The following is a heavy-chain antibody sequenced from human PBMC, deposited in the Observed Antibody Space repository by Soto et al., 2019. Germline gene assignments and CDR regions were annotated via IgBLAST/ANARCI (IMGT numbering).Heavy chain of an antibody. CDR3: ARDLGTSYCSGGSCYSDWYGMDV. D-gene: IGHD2-15*01. V-gene: IGHV4-30-4*01. CDR2: IYYSGST. Sequence: SETLSLTCTVSGGSISSGDYYWSWIRQPPGKGLEWIGYIYYSGSTYYNPSLKSRVTISVDTSKNQFSLKLSSVTAADTAVYYCARDLGTSYCSGGSCYSDWYGMDVWGQGTTVTVSS. CDR1: GGSISSGDYY. J-gene: IGHJ6*02.